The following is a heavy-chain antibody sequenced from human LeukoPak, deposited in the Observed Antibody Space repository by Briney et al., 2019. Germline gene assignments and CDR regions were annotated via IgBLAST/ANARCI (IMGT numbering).Heavy chain of an antibody. CDR2: ISSSGSTI. D-gene: IGHD1-14*01. CDR3: ARDPDTSTGNDAFDI. V-gene: IGHV3-11*04. Sequence: PGGSLRLSFAASGFTFSDYYMSWIRQAPGKGLEWVSYISSSGSTIYYADSVKGRFSISRDNAKNSLYLQMNSLRAEDTAVYYCARDPDTSTGNDAFDIWGQGTMVTVSS. CDR1: GFTFSDYY. J-gene: IGHJ3*02.